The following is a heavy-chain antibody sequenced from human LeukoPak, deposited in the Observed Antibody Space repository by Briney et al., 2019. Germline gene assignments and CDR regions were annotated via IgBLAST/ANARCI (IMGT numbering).Heavy chain of an antibody. CDR2: TNYSGNT. Sequence: SETLSLTCAVYGESFSGYYWSWIRQPPGKGLEWIGETNYSGNTKYNPSLQSRVTISVDTSNNHSCLKLSSVTAADTAVYYCERGFGQQLVPVGWFDPWGQGTLVTVSS. J-gene: IGHJ5*02. CDR3: ERGFGQQLVPVGWFDP. V-gene: IGHV4-34*01. D-gene: IGHD6-13*01. CDR1: GESFSGYY.